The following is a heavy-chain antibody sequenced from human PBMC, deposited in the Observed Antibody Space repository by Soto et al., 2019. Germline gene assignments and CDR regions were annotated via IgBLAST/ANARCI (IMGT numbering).Heavy chain of an antibody. V-gene: IGHV1-2*04. J-gene: IGHJ4*02. CDR2: INPNSGGT. D-gene: IGHD5-18*01. CDR3: ATSRGYSTNYALDY. Sequence: QVQRVQSGAEVKKPGASVKVSCKASGCTFTGYYMHWVRQAPGQGLEWMGWINPNSGGTNYAQKFQGWVTMTRDTSISTAYMELSRLRSDDTAVYYCATSRGYSTNYALDYWGQGTLVTVSS. CDR1: GCTFTGYY.